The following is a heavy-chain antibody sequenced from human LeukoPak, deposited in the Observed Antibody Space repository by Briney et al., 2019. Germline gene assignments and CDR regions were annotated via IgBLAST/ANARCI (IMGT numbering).Heavy chain of an antibody. CDR2: INHSGST. J-gene: IGHJ5*02. CDR3: ARRRGYCSGGSCYPQYNWFDP. D-gene: IGHD2-15*01. Sequence: SETLSLTCTVSGGSISSSSYYWGWIRQPPGKGLEWIGEINHSGSTNYNPSLKSRVTISVDTSKNQFSLKLSSVTAADTAVYYCARRRGYCSGGSCYPQYNWFDPWGQGTLVTVSS. CDR1: GGSISSSSYY. V-gene: IGHV4-39*07.